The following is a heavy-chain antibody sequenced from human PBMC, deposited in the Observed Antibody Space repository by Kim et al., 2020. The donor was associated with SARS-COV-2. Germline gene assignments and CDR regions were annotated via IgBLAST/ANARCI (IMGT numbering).Heavy chain of an antibody. V-gene: IGHV1-69*06. D-gene: IGHD6-19*01. CDR1: GGTFSSYA. CDR2: IIPIFGTA. CDR3: ASSSGWNYYYYGMDV. J-gene: IGHJ6*02. Sequence: SVKVSCKASGGTFSSYAISWVRQAPGQGLEWMGGIIPIFGTANYAQKFQGRVTITADKSTSTAYMELSSLRSEDTAVYYCASSSGWNYYYYGMDVWGQGTTVTVSS.